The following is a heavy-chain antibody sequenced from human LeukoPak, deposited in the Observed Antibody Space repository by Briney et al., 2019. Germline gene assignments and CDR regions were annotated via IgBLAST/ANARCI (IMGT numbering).Heavy chain of an antibody. Sequence: GGSLRLSCAASGFTFSSYGMHWVRQAPGKGLEWVAFIRYDGSNKYYADSVKGRFTISRDNSKNTLYLQMNSLRAEDTAVYYCVKDQSDYGDLDYWGQGTLVTVSS. CDR2: IRYDGSNK. J-gene: IGHJ4*02. CDR3: VKDQSDYGDLDY. V-gene: IGHV3-30*02. CDR1: GFTFSSYG. D-gene: IGHD4-17*01.